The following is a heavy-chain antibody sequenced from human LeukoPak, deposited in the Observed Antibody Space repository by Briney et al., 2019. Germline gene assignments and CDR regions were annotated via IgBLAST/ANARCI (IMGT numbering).Heavy chain of an antibody. CDR1: GYSISSGYY. V-gene: IGHV4-38-2*02. CDR3: ASQQQLVLLDWFDP. Sequence: TSETLSLTCTVSGYSISSGYYWGWIRQPPGKGLEWIGSIYHSGSTDYNPSLKSRVTISVDTSKNQFALKLRSVTAADTALYYCASQQQLVLLDWFDPWGQGTLVTVSS. D-gene: IGHD6-13*01. CDR2: IYHSGST. J-gene: IGHJ5*02.